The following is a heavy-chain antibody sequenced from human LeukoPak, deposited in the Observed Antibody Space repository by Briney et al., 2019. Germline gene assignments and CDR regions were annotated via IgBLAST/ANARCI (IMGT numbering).Heavy chain of an antibody. J-gene: IGHJ6*02. V-gene: IGHV3-11*01. D-gene: IGHD6-13*01. Sequence: PGGSLRLSCAASGFTFSDCYMSWIRQAPGKGLEWVSYISSSGSTIYYADSVKGRFTISRDNAKNSLYLQMNSLRAEDTAVYYCARERYSSSYYYYYYGMDVWGQGTTVTVSS. CDR3: ARERYSSSYYYYYYGMDV. CDR1: GFTFSDCY. CDR2: ISSSGSTI.